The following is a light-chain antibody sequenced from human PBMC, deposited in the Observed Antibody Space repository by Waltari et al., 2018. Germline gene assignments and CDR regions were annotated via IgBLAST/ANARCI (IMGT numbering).Light chain of an antibody. CDR1: HDIRYW. CDR2: AES. Sequence: TWRESHDIRYWLAWYQQKPVQAPHLLLYAESSLQSGLTSRFSGSGSGTDVTLTISSLQPEDFATYYCQQAKSFPISFGPGTKVEIK. CDR3: QQAKSFPIS. J-gene: IGKJ3*01. V-gene: IGKV1-12*01.